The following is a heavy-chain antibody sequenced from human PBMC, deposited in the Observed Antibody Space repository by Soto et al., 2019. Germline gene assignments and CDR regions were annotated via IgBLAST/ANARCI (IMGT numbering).Heavy chain of an antibody. CDR2: VYYSGST. J-gene: IGHJ4*02. Sequence: ETLSLSCTGSADLMSTCNYPWGWIRQPPGEGLEWIGSVYYSGSTYYNPSLKSRVTISIDATQNQFSLKLSSVTAADTAAYYCARSDGRYWGQGTLVT. CDR3: ARSDGRY. CDR1: ADLMSTCNYP. V-gene: IGHV4-39*07.